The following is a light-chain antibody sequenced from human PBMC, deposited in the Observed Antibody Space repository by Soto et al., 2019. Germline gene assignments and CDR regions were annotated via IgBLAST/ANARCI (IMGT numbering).Light chain of an antibody. V-gene: IGKV3-20*01. CDR1: QSVSRSY. J-gene: IGKJ1*01. Sequence: EIVLTQSPGTLSVSPGDRSTLSCRASQSVSRSYLGWYQQKPGQAPRLLMYGASIRAAGVPDRFSGSGSGTEFTLTISRLEPEDFTVYYCHHYETFGQGTKVHIK. CDR2: GAS. CDR3: HHYET.